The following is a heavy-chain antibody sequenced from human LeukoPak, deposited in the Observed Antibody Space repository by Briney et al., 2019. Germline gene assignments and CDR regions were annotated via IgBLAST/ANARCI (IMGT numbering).Heavy chain of an antibody. V-gene: IGHV3-33*06. J-gene: IGHJ4*02. D-gene: IGHD2-2*02. CDR1: GFTFSSYG. Sequence: GGSLRLSCAASGFTFSSYGMHWVRQAPGKGLEGVAVIWYDGSNKYYADSVKGRFTISRDNSKNTLYLQMNSLRAEDTAVYYCAKEGRRCSSTSCYTFYFDYWGQGTLVTVSS. CDR3: AKEGRRCSSTSCYTFYFDY. CDR2: IWYDGSNK.